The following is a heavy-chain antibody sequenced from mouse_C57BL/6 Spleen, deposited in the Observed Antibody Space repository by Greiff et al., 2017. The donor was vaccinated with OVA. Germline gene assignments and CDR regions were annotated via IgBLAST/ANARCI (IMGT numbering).Heavy chain of an antibody. CDR1: GYTFTSYT. Sequence: QVQLQQSGAELARPGASVKMSCKASGYTFTSYTMHWVKQRPGQGLEWIGYINPSSGYTKYNQKFKDKATLTADKSSSTAYMQLSSLTSEDSAVYYCAREERWLLQTWFAYWGQGTLVTVSA. V-gene: IGHV1-4*01. D-gene: IGHD2-3*01. CDR3: AREERWLLQTWFAY. CDR2: INPSSGYT. J-gene: IGHJ3*01.